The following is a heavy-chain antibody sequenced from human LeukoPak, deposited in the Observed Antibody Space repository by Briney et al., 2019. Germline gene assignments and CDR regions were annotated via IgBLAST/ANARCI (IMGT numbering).Heavy chain of an antibody. J-gene: IGHJ5*02. CDR3: ARAVEKERIAAAGRRYNWFDP. V-gene: IGHV1-18*01. CDR1: GYTFTSYG. Sequence: ASVKVSCKASGYTFTSYGISWVRQAPGQGLEWMGWISAYNGNTNYAQKFQGRVTITRDTSASTAYMELSSLRSEDTAVYYCARAVEKERIAAAGRRYNWFDPWGQGALVTVSS. D-gene: IGHD6-13*01. CDR2: ISAYNGNT.